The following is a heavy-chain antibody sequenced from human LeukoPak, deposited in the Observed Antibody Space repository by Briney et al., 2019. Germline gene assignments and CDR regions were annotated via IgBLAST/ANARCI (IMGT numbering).Heavy chain of an antibody. CDR3: AREVYPSSTWRFVFDL. Sequence: GGSLRLSCAASGISFSNSWMSRVRQAQGRGLEWLVDINEDGRAKYYVDSVKGRFTLSRDNNKNSLYLQMNSLRAEDTAVYYCAREVYPSSTWRFVFDLWGQGTMVTVSS. D-gene: IGHD2-8*01. CDR1: GISFSNSW. CDR2: INEDGRAK. V-gene: IGHV3-7*05. J-gene: IGHJ3*01.